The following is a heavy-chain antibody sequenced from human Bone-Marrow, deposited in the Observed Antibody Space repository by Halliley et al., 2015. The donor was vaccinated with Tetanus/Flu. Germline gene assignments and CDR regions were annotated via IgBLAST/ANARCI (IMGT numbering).Heavy chain of an antibody. V-gene: IGHV4-61*01. Sequence: TLSLTCSVSDVAVSGGKYYWTWIRQTPGQGLEWIGYISNRGSTNYNASLKSRVTISQDTSENQLSLKLTSVTAADTAIYYCATEKREHLRCEGLSFGAWGQGTLDTVSS. D-gene: IGHD3-16*01. CDR1: DVAVSGGKYY. J-gene: IGHJ5*02. CDR3: ATEKREHLRCEGLSFGA. CDR2: ISNRGST.